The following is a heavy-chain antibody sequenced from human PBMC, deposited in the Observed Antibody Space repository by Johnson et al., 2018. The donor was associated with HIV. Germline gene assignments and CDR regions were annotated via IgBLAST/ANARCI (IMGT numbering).Heavy chain of an antibody. CDR3: AKDKSNAFDI. CDR1: GFSVSDSY. V-gene: IGHV3-30*18. CDR2: ISYDGSNK. Sequence: QMQLVESGGGLVKPGGSLRLSCAASGFSVSDSYMSWVRQAPGKGLEWVAVISYDGSNKYYADSVKGRFTISRDNSKNTLYLQMNSLRAEDTAVYYCAKDKSNAFDIWGQGTMVTVSS. J-gene: IGHJ3*02.